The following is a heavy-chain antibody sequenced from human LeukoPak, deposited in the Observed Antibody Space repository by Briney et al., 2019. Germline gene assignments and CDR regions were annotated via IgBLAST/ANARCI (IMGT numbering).Heavy chain of an antibody. Sequence: GGSLRLSCAASGFTFSSYGMHWVRQAPGKGLEWVAVISYDGSNRYYADSVKGRFTISRDNSKNTLYLQMNSLRAEDTAVYYCAKDWSSACEYWGQGTLVTVSS. V-gene: IGHV3-30*18. D-gene: IGHD1-26*01. J-gene: IGHJ4*02. CDR1: GFTFSSYG. CDR3: AKDWSSACEY. CDR2: ISYDGSNR.